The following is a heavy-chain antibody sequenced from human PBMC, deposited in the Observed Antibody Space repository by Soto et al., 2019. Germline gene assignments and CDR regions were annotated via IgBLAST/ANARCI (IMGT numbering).Heavy chain of an antibody. J-gene: IGHJ6*02. CDR3: ASHGGTSCLDCTRYGMDV. Sequence: RASVKVSCKASGYTFTGYYMHWVRQAPGQGLEWMGWINPNSGGTNYAQKFQGRVTMTRDTSISTAYMELSRLRSDDTAVYYCASHGGTSCLDCTRYGMDVWGQGTTVTVSS. D-gene: IGHD2-2*01. CDR1: GYTFTGYY. CDR2: INPNSGGT. V-gene: IGHV1-2*02.